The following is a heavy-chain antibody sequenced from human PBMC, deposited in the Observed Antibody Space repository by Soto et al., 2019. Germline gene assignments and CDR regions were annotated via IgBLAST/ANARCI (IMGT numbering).Heavy chain of an antibody. V-gene: IGHV4-34*01. J-gene: IGHJ6*02. CDR2: INHSGST. Sequence: PSETLSLTCAVYGGSFSGYYWSWIRQPPGKGLEWIGEINHSGSTNYNPSLKSRVTISVDTSKNQFSLKLSSVTAADTAVYYCARRPSGGSPEWDYYYGMDVWGQGTTVTVS. CDR1: GGSFSGYY. D-gene: IGHD2-15*01. CDR3: ARRPSGGSPEWDYYYGMDV.